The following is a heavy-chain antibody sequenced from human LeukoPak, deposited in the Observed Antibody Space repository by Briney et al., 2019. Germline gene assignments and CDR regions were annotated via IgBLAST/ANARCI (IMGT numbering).Heavy chain of an antibody. V-gene: IGHV3-9*01. CDR3: AKCCSMDYDSSGYVDY. J-gene: IGHJ4*02. CDR2: ISWNSGSI. Sequence: PGRSLRLSCAASGFTFDDYAMHWVRQAPGKGLEWVSGISWNSGSIGYADSVKGRFTISRDNAKNSLYLQMNSLRAEDTALYYCAKCCSMDYDSSGYVDYWGQGTLVTVSS. D-gene: IGHD3-22*01. CDR1: GFTFDDYA.